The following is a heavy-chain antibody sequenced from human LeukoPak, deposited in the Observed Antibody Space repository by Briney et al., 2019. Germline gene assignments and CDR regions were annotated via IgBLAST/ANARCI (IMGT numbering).Heavy chain of an antibody. Sequence: GRSLRLSCAASGFTFSSYAMHWVRQAPGKGLEWVAVISYDGSNKYYADSVKGRFTISRDNSKNTLYLQMNSLRAEDTAVYYCARDGVAVAGTNFDYWGQGTLVTVSS. CDR2: ISYDGSNK. D-gene: IGHD6-19*01. J-gene: IGHJ4*02. V-gene: IGHV3-30-3*01. CDR1: GFTFSSYA. CDR3: ARDGVAVAGTNFDY.